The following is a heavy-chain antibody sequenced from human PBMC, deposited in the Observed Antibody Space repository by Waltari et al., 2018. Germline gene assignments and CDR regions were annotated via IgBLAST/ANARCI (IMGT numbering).Heavy chain of an antibody. CDR1: GGSFSGYY. J-gene: IGHJ4*02. Sequence: QVQLQQWGAGLLKPSETLSLTCAVYGGSFSGYYWSWIRQPPGKGLEWIGEINHSGSTNYNPSLKRRVTISVDTSKNQFSLKLSSVTAADTAVYYCARGPRFGQQLTLFDYWGQGTLVTVSS. D-gene: IGHD6-13*01. CDR2: INHSGST. V-gene: IGHV4-34*01. CDR3: ARGPRFGQQLTLFDY.